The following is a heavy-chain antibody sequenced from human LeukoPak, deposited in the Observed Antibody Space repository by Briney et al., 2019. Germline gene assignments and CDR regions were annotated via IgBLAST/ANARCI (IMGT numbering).Heavy chain of an antibody. CDR3: AKGGDGYNYYFDY. D-gene: IGHD5-24*01. Sequence: GGSLRLSCAASGFTFDSYGMHWVRQAPGKGLEWVSGISGSGGSIRHADSVKGRFIISRDNSKNTLYLQMSSLRAEDTAVYYCAKGGDGYNYYFDYWGQETLVTVSS. V-gene: IGHV3-23*01. CDR1: GFTFDSYG. CDR2: ISGSGGSI. J-gene: IGHJ4*02.